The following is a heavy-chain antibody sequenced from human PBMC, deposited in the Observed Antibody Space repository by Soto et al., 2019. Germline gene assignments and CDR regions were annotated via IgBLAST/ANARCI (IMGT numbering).Heavy chain of an antibody. CDR1: GYTFTDYA. V-gene: IGHV1-3*01. D-gene: IGHD2-21*01. Sequence: ASVKVSCKASGYTFTDYAIHWVRQAPGQRLELMGWIAPGNGNTKYSQNFQGRVTITRDTSATTAYMELSSLRSEDTAVYYCAKGSRMWTPDYWGQGTLVTVYS. J-gene: IGHJ4*02. CDR3: AKGSRMWTPDY. CDR2: IAPGNGNT.